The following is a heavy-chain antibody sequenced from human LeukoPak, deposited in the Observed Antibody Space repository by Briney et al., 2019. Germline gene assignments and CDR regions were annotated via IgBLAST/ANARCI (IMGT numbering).Heavy chain of an antibody. V-gene: IGHV4-59*01. Sequence: SETLSLTCTVSGGSISSYYWSWIRQPPGKGLEWIGYIYYSGSTNYNPSLKSRVTISVDTSKNQFSLKLSSVTAADTAVYYCARYGPRGYFDYWGQGTLVTASS. CDR1: GGSISSYY. D-gene: IGHD3-10*01. J-gene: IGHJ4*02. CDR3: ARYGPRGYFDY. CDR2: IYYSGST.